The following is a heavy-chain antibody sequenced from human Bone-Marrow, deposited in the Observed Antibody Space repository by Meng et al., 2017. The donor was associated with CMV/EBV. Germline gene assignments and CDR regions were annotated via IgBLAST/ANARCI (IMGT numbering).Heavy chain of an antibody. Sequence: FTFSDHYIDWVRQAPGEGLEWVARIRNKANSYFTEYAASVKGRFTISRDDSKNSMYLQMNSLKMEDTAVYYCARVKLGLGPKKVFDYWGQGTLVTVSS. CDR3: ARVKLGLGPKKVFDY. J-gene: IGHJ4*02. D-gene: IGHD1-7*01. CDR2: IRNKANSYFT. V-gene: IGHV3-72*01. CDR1: FTFSDHY.